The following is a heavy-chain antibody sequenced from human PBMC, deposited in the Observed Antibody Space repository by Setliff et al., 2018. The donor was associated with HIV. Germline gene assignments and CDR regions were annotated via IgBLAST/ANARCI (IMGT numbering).Heavy chain of an antibody. CDR2: VYASAYS. D-gene: IGHD3-10*01. Sequence: SETLSLTCTVSGDSIGDYYWNWIRQPAGKGLEWIGRVYASAYSNYNPSLKSQVTMSVDTSQNQFSLKLRSVNAADTAVYYCARDWVTRSNYYGSGSPWYFDFWGRGILVNVSS. CDR1: GDSIGDYY. V-gene: IGHV4-4*07. J-gene: IGHJ2*01. CDR3: ARDWVTRSNYYGSGSPWYFDF.